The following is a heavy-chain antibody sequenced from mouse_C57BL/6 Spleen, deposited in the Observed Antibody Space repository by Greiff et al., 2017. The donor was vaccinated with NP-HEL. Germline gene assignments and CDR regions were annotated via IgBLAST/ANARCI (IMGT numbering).Heavy chain of an antibody. D-gene: IGHD1-1*01. J-gene: IGHJ3*01. CDR3: ARCLYGSSYWFAY. CDR1: GYTFTSYW. V-gene: IGHV1-50*01. Sequence: QVQLQQPGAELVKPGASVKLSCKASGYTFTSYWMQWVKQRPGQGFEWIGEIDPSDSYNNYNQQFKGKATLTVDTSSSTAYMQLSSLTSEDSAVYYCARCLYGSSYWFAYWGQGTLVTVSA. CDR2: IDPSDSYN.